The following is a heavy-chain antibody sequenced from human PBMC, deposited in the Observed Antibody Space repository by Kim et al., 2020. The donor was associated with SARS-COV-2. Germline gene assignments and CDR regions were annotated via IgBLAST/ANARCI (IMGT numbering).Heavy chain of an antibody. CDR1: GFTFSDYY. D-gene: IGHD6-19*01. Sequence: GGSLRLSCAASGFTFSDYYMSWIRQAPGKGLEWVSYISSSGSTIYYADSVKGRFTISRDNAKNSLYLQMNSLRAEDTAVYYCARVGAVAGMFPPLPDYYGMDVWGQGTTVTVSS. J-gene: IGHJ6*02. V-gene: IGHV3-11*01. CDR3: ARVGAVAGMFPPLPDYYGMDV. CDR2: ISSSGSTI.